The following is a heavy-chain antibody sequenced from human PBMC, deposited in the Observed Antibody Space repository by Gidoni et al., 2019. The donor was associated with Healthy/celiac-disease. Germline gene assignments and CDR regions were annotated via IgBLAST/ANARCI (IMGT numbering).Heavy chain of an antibody. CDR2: ISYDGSNK. J-gene: IGHJ4*02. D-gene: IGHD6-13*01. CDR3: AKEEIAAADY. CDR1: GFTFSSYG. V-gene: IGHV3-30*18. Sequence: QVQLVESGGGVVQPGRSLRLSCAASGFTFSSYGMHWVRQAPGKGLECVAVISYDGSNKYYADSLKGRFTISRDNSKNTLYLQMNSLRAEDTAVYYCAKEEIAAADYWGQGTLVTVSS.